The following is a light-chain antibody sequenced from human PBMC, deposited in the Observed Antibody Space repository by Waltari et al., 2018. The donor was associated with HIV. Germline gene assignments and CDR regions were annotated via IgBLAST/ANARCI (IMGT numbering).Light chain of an antibody. V-gene: IGKV1-6*01. J-gene: IGKJ2*01. Sequence: AIQMTQSPSSLSASLGDRVTIFCRPSQDVRNDLGWYQQKPGKAPTLLIYTSSFLQSGAPSRFSGSGSGTNFTLTINSLQFEDFATYYCLQDHSFPYTFGPGTKLDI. CDR2: TSS. CDR1: QDVRND. CDR3: LQDHSFPYT.